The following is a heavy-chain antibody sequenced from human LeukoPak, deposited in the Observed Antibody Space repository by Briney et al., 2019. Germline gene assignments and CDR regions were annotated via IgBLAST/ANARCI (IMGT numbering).Heavy chain of an antibody. D-gene: IGHD3-16*02. CDR2: ISTYNGNT. J-gene: IGHJ3*02. CDR3: ARDLGSTLTFGRVIVIPNDAFDI. CDR1: GYTFISYG. V-gene: IGHV1-18*01. Sequence: ASVKVSCKASGYTFISYGITWVRQAPGQGLEWMGWISTYNGNTNYAQKLQGRVTMTTDTSTSTAYMELRSLRSDDTAVYYCARDLGSTLTFGRVIVIPNDAFDIWGQGTMVTVSS.